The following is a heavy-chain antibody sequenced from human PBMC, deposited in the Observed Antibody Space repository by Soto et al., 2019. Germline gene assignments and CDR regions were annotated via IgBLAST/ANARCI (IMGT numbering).Heavy chain of an antibody. D-gene: IGHD5-12*01. Sequence: QVQLVQSGAEVKKPGASVKVSCKASGYTFTSYAMHWVRQAPGQRLEWMGWINAGNGNTKYSQKFQGRVTITKDTSQSTAYMELSILRSEDTAVYYCARDKGGYDTRPLYNWFDPWGQGTLVTVSS. CDR1: GYTFTSYA. CDR3: ARDKGGYDTRPLYNWFDP. CDR2: INAGNGNT. V-gene: IGHV1-3*01. J-gene: IGHJ5*02.